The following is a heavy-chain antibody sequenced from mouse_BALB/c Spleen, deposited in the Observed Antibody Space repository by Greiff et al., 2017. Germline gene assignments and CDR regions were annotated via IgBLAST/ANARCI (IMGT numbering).Heavy chain of an antibody. CDR2: IDPSDSYT. D-gene: IGHD2-1*01. V-gene: IGHV1S127*01. CDR3: TRSSCGNYYFDY. J-gene: IGHJ2*01. CDR1: GYTFTSYW. Sequence: QVQLQQPGAELVKPGASVKMSCKASGYTFTSYWMHWVKQRPGQGLEWIGVIDPSDSYTSYNQKFKGKATLTVDTSSSTAYMQLSSLTSEDSAVYYCTRSSCGNYYFDYWGQGTTLTVSS.